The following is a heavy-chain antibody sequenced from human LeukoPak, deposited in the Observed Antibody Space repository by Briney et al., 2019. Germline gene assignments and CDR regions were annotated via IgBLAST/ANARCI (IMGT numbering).Heavy chain of an antibody. CDR3: TRRVDATRWYDP. Sequence: GGSLRLSCADSGYSFSTYWMHWVRQAPGEGLLWVSRINGDGSTTNYADSVKGRFTISRDNAKNTLYLQMNSLRAEDTAVYYCTRRVDATRWYDPWGQGTLVTVSS. V-gene: IGHV3-74*01. CDR2: INGDGSTT. J-gene: IGHJ5*02. CDR1: GYSFSTYW. D-gene: IGHD2-15*01.